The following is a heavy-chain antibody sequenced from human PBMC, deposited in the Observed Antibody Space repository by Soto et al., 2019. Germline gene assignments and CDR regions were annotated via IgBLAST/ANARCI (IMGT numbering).Heavy chain of an antibody. V-gene: IGHV3-74*01. J-gene: IGHJ3*02. CDR1: GFTFSSYW. CDR3: ARGGTTVVRGAFDI. CDR2: INSDGSST. D-gene: IGHD4-17*01. Sequence: GGSLRLSCAASGFTFSSYWMHWVRQAPGKGLVWVSRINSDGSSTSYADSVKGRFTISRDNAKNTLYLQMNSLRAEDTAVYYCARGGTTVVRGAFDIWGQGTMVTVSS.